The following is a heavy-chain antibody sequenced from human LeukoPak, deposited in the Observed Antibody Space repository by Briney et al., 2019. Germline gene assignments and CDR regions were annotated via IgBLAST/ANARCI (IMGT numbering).Heavy chain of an antibody. D-gene: IGHD6-13*01. Sequence: PGGSLRLSCAASGFTFSSYGMHWVRQAPGKGLEWVAVISYDGSNKYYADSVKGRFTISRDNSKNTLYLQMNSLRAEDTAVYYCARGAGPDAFDIWGQGTMVTVSS. CDR3: ARGAGPDAFDI. V-gene: IGHV3-30*03. CDR1: GFTFSSYG. CDR2: ISYDGSNK. J-gene: IGHJ3*02.